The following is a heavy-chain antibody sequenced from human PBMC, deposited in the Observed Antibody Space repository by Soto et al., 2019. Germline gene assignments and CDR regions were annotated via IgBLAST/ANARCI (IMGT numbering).Heavy chain of an antibody. CDR3: AKAKVRGYCSSTRSYSGMDV. D-gene: IGHD2-2*02. J-gene: IGHJ6*02. V-gene: IGHV3-9*01. Sequence: SLRLSCAASGFTFDDYAMHWVRQAPGKGLEWVSGISWNSGSIGYADSVKGRFTISRDNAKNSLYLQMNSLRAEDTALYYCAKAKVRGYCSSTRSYSGMDVWGQGTTVTVSS. CDR1: GFTFDDYA. CDR2: ISWNSGSI.